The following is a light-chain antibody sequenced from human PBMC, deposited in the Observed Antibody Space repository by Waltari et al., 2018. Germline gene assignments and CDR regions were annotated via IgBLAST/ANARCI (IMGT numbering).Light chain of an antibody. Sequence: QSALTQPRPVSGSPGQSVTISCTGASSDVGSNNRVSWYQQPPGTAPKLIIHDVDKRPSGVPDRFSGSKSGNTASLTISGLQGEDEADYYCCSYAGRYTWVFGGGTKLTVL. CDR2: DVD. V-gene: IGLV2-11*01. J-gene: IGLJ3*02. CDR1: SSDVGSNNR. CDR3: CSYAGRYTWV.